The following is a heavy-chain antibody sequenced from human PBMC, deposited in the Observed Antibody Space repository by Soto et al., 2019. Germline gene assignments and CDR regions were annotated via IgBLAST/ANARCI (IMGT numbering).Heavy chain of an antibody. CDR1: GYTFSSYG. V-gene: IGHV1-18*01. CDR3: AGGGITGMGWFDP. J-gene: IGHJ5*02. Sequence: QVQLVQSGVEVKKPGASVKVSCKASGYTFSSYGISWVRQAPGQGLEWMGWISAHNGNTNYAQKFQGRVTMTTDTSTTTAYKELRSLKSDETAVYYCAGGGITGMGWFDPWGLGTLVTVSS. D-gene: IGHD1-20*01. CDR2: ISAHNGNT.